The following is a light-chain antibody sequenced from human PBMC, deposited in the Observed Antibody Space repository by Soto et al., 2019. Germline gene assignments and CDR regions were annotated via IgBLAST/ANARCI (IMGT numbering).Light chain of an antibody. V-gene: IGKV3D-15*01. J-gene: IGKJ1*01. CDR3: QQYNSYS. CDR1: QSVSSK. CDR2: DAS. Sequence: EIVMTQSPATLSVSPGERATLSCRASQSVSSKLAWFQQKPGQAPSLLIFDASIRATDIPDRFSGSGSGTEFTLTISSLQPDDFATYYCQQYNSYSFGQGTKVDIK.